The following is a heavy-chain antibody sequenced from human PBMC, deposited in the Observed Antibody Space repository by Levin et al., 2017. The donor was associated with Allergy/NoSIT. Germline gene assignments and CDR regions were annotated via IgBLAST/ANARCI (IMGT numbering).Heavy chain of an antibody. CDR2: MNPNSGNT. CDR3: ASPVYDYIWGSYRWRAFDI. D-gene: IGHD3-16*02. J-gene: IGHJ3*02. Sequence: ASVKVSCKASGYTFTSYDINWVRQATGQGLEWMGWMNPNSGNTGYAQKFQGRVTMTRNTSISTAYMELSSLRSEDTAVYYCASPVYDYIWGSYRWRAFDIWGQGTMVTVSS. CDR1: GYTFTSYD. V-gene: IGHV1-8*01.